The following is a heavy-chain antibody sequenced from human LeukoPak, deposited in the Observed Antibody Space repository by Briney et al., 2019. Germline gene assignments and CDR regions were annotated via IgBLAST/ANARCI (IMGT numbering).Heavy chain of an antibody. D-gene: IGHD3-22*01. CDR1: GFTFSTYR. Sequence: TGGSLRLSCAASGFTFSTYRMHWVRQAPGKGLVWVSRINSDGSSTNYADSVKGRFTISRDNAKNTLYLQMNSLRAEDTAVYYCAPDAGSGSSGFHNSDFWGQGTLVTVSS. CDR3: APDAGSGSSGFHNSDF. J-gene: IGHJ4*02. V-gene: IGHV3-74*01. CDR2: INSDGSST.